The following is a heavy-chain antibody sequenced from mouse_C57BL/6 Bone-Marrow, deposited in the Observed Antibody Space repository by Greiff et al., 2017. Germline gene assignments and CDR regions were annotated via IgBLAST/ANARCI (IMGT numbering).Heavy chain of an antibody. V-gene: IGHV1-64*01. J-gene: IGHJ4*01. CDR3: ARWGMDY. Sequence: QVQLQQPGAELVKPGASVKLSCKASGYTFTSYWMPWVQQRPGQGPEWIGMIHPNSGSTNYNEKFKSKATLTVDKSSSTAYMQLSSLTSEDSAVYCCARWGMDYWGQGTSVTVSS. CDR1: GYTFTSYW. CDR2: IHPNSGST.